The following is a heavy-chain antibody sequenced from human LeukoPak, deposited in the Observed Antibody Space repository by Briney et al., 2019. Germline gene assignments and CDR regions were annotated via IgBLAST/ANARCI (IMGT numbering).Heavy chain of an antibody. J-gene: IGHJ6*02. V-gene: IGHV1-69*13. Sequence: SVKISCKASGGTFSSYAISWVRQAPGQGLEWMGGIIPTFGTANYAQKFQGRVTITADESTSTAYMEPSSLRSEDTAVYYCAGPSMVRGTEYYYYGMDVWGQGTTVTVSS. CDR1: GGTFSSYA. CDR2: IIPTFGTA. CDR3: AGPSMVRGTEYYYYGMDV. D-gene: IGHD3-10*01.